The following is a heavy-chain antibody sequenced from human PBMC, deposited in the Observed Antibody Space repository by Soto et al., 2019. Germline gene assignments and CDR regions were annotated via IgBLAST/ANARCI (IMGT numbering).Heavy chain of an antibody. CDR1: GYTFTSYS. Sequence: QVQLVQSGAEVKKPGASVKVSCKASGYTFTSYSISWVRQAPGQGLEWMGWISAYNGNTYHARKLQGRVTMTPDTSRSTGSQEQRSLRSDDTAVYYWARYVGYGMIDYWGQGTLVTVSS. V-gene: IGHV1-18*01. D-gene: IGHD5-18*01. J-gene: IGHJ4*02. CDR3: ARYVGYGMIDY. CDR2: ISAYNGNT.